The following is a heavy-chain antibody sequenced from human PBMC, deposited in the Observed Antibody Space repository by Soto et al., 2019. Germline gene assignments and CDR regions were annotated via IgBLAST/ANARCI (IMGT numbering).Heavy chain of an antibody. CDR1: DGSVSSDY. V-gene: IGHV4-59*08. D-gene: IGHD6-19*01. J-gene: IGHJ4*02. CDR3: AKGGWYEDN. Sequence: SETLSLTCTVSDGSVSSDYWSWILQPPGKGLEWIGYTHNSGNTDYNPSLKSRVTISLDASRNEFSLSLRSVTAADTAVYYCAKGGWYEDNWGQGTLVTVSS. CDR2: THNSGNT.